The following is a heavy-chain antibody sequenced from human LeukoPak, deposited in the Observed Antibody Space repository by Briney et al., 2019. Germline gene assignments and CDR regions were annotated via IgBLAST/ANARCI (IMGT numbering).Heavy chain of an antibody. V-gene: IGHV3-7*05. D-gene: IGHD6-19*01. Sequence: PGGSLRLSCAASGFTFSNYWMSWVRQAPGKGLEWVANINQGGSEKYYLNSVKGRFTISRGNAKNSLYLQMNSLRTDDTAIYYCVRDGSGYDYWGQGTLVTVSS. J-gene: IGHJ4*02. CDR3: VRDGSGYDY. CDR1: GFTFSNYW. CDR2: INQGGSEK.